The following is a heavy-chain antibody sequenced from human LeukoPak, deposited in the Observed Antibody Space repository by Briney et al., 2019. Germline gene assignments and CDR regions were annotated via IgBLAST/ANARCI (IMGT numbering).Heavy chain of an antibody. V-gene: IGHV4-34*01. J-gene: IGHJ4*02. Sequence: SETLSLTCAVYGGSFSGYYWSWIRQPPGEGLEWIGEINHSGSTNYNPSLKSRVTISVDTSKNQFSLKLSSVTAADTAVYYCAIQNLDIVVAPAAIEYFDYWGQGTLVTVSS. D-gene: IGHD2-2*02. CDR2: INHSGST. CDR3: AIQNLDIVVAPAAIEYFDY. CDR1: GGSFSGYY.